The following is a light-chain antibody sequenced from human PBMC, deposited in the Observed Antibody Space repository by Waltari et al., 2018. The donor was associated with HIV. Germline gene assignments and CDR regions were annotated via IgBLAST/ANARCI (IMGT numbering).Light chain of an antibody. CDR1: QSVSSTY. J-gene: IGKJ4*01. Sequence: IVWTQSPGNLSLSPGERATLSCRARQSVSSTYLAWHQQKPGQAPRLLISGAATRATGIPDRFSGSGSGTDFTLTISRLEPEDSALYYCQHYGNFGGGTKVEI. V-gene: IGKV3-20*01. CDR3: QHYGN. CDR2: GAA.